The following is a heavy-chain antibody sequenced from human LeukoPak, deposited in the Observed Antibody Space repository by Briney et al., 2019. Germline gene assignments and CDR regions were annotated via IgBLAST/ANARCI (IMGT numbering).Heavy chain of an antibody. V-gene: IGHV3-11*01. CDR3: ARGQISPTTAPSY. CDR2: ISSSGSTI. Sequence: PGGSLRLSCAASGFTFSDYYMSWIRQAPGKGLERVSYISSSGSTISYADSVKGRFTISRDNAKNSLYLQMSSLRAEDTAVYYCARGQISPTTAPSYWGQGTLVTVSS. J-gene: IGHJ4*02. CDR1: GFTFSDYY. D-gene: IGHD1-26*01.